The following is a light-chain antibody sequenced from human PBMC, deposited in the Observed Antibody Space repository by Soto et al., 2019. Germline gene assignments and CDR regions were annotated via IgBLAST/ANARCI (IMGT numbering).Light chain of an antibody. J-gene: IGKJ1*01. Sequence: DIQMTQSPSTLSASVGDRVTITCRASQSVSNWLAWYQQKPGKAPNLLIYDASSLESGVPSRFSGSGSGTEFTLTISSLQPDDFATYSCQQYTPNSRTFGQGTKGDIK. CDR3: QQYTPNSRT. V-gene: IGKV1-5*01. CDR2: DAS. CDR1: QSVSNW.